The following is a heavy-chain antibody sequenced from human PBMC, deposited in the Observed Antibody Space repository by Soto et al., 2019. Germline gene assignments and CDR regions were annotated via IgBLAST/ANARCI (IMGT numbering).Heavy chain of an antibody. V-gene: IGHV4-31*03. CDR2: IYYTGST. Sequence: KPSETLSLTCTVSGGSISSGGYYWSWIRQHPGKGLEWIGNIYYTGSTHYDPSLKSRITISLDTPKNQISLKLSSVTAADTAVYYCASSPVTGIYYAMDVWGQGTTVTVSS. CDR1: GGSISSGGYY. J-gene: IGHJ6*02. CDR3: ASSPVTGIYYAMDV. D-gene: IGHD6-19*01.